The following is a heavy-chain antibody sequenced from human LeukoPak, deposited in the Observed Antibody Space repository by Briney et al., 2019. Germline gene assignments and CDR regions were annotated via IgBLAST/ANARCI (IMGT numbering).Heavy chain of an antibody. CDR2: INPNSGGT. D-gene: IGHD3-22*01. CDR3: ATAPRAAYYDSSGYYYTPLDY. Sequence: GASVKVSCKASGYTFTGYYMHWVRQASGQGLEWMGWINPNSGGTNYAQKFQGWVTMTRDTSISTAYMELSRLRSDDTAVYYCATAPRAAYYDSSGYYYTPLDYWGQGTLVTVSS. J-gene: IGHJ4*02. V-gene: IGHV1-2*04. CDR1: GYTFTGYY.